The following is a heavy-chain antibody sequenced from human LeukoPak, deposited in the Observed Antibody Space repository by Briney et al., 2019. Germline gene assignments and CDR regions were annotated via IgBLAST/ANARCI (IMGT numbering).Heavy chain of an antibody. CDR3: AKLMAGGLTKSPFDS. D-gene: IGHD3-16*01. CDR1: GFTFGDYS. J-gene: IGHJ4*02. CDR2: IHWTGGIV. Sequence: GGSLRLSCAGSGFTFGDYSMHWVRQAPGKGLEWISGIHWTGGIVAYAASVKGRFTISRDNAKNSLYLEMNSLKPEDTALYYCAKLMAGGLTKSPFDSWGQGTLVTVSS. V-gene: IGHV3-9*01.